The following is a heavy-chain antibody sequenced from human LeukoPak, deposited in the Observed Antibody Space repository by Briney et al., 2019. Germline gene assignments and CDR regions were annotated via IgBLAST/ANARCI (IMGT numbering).Heavy chain of an antibody. Sequence: PGRSLRLSCAASGFTFSSYWMHRVRQAPGKGLVWVSRINIDGSSTTYADSVKGRFTISRNNAKNTLYLQMNSLRAEDTAVYYCARDPVLDDYGGNSPYWGQGTLVTVSS. CDR1: GFTFSSYW. CDR2: INIDGSST. D-gene: IGHD4-23*01. V-gene: IGHV3-74*01. J-gene: IGHJ4*02. CDR3: ARDPVLDDYGGNSPY.